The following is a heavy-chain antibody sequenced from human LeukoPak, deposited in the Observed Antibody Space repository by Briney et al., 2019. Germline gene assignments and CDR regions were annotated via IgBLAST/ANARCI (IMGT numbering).Heavy chain of an antibody. CDR3: VTDLVIKGYFDY. Sequence: GGSLRLSCAASGFTFSSYWMNWARQAPGKGLEWVGRIRRKTDGETTDHAAPVKGRFTISRDDSKNTLYLQMNSLKTEDTAVYYCVTDLVIKGYFDYWGQGALVTVSS. J-gene: IGHJ4*02. D-gene: IGHD2-21*01. CDR2: IRRKTDGETT. V-gene: IGHV3-15*01. CDR1: GFTFSSYW.